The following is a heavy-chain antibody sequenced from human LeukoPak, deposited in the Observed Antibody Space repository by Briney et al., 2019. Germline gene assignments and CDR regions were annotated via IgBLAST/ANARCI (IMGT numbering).Heavy chain of an antibody. V-gene: IGHV4-34*01. CDR3: ARHYSNYVTYYYGMDV. Sequence: PSETLSLTCAVYGGPFSGYYWSWIRQPPGKGLEWIGEINHSGSTNYNPSLKSRVTISVDTSKNQFSLKLSSVTAADTAVYYCARHYSNYVTYYYGMDVWGQGTTVTVSS. CDR1: GGPFSGYY. J-gene: IGHJ6*02. D-gene: IGHD4-11*01. CDR2: INHSGST.